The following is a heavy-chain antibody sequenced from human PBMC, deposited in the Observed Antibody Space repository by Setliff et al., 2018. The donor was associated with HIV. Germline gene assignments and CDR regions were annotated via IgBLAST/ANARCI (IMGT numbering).Heavy chain of an antibody. D-gene: IGHD3-22*01. Sequence: SETLSLTCIVSGDSISSSSYYWGWIRQPPGKGLEWIGYIYYSGSTYSNPSLESRVSISIETSKNQFSLKVSSVTAADTAVYYCARVMGGYYDSSQYMDVWGKGTTVTVSS. CDR1: GDSISSSSYY. V-gene: IGHV4-39*07. CDR2: IYYSGST. J-gene: IGHJ6*03. CDR3: ARVMGGYYDSSQYMDV.